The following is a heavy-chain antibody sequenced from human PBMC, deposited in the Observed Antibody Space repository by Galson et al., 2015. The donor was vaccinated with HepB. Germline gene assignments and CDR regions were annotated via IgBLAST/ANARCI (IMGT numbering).Heavy chain of an antibody. CDR1: GFTFSSYW. V-gene: IGHV3-7*01. J-gene: IGHJ4*02. CDR2: IKQDGSEK. Sequence: SLRLSCAASGFTFSSYWMSWVRQAPGKGLEWVANIKQDGSEKYYVDSVKGRFTISRDNAKNSLYLQMNSLRAEDTAVYYCARVDRDGYNAVDFDYWGQGTLVTVSS. CDR3: ARVDRDGYNAVDFDY. D-gene: IGHD5-24*01.